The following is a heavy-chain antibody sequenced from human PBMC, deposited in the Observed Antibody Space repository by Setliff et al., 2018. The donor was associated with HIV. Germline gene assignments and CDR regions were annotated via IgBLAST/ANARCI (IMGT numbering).Heavy chain of an antibody. CDR1: GDSMRNYY. D-gene: IGHD3-10*01. CDR2: IFPSGTT. CDR3: ARDRSNYGSGSSAYNWFDP. V-gene: IGHV4-4*07. Sequence: SETLSLTCTVSGDSMRNYYWSWLRQPAGKGLEWIGRIFPSGTTDYNPSLKSRVTMSIDTSKDQFSLNLKSETAADTAAYFCARDRSNYGSGSSAYNWFDPWGQGNQGTVSS. J-gene: IGHJ5*02.